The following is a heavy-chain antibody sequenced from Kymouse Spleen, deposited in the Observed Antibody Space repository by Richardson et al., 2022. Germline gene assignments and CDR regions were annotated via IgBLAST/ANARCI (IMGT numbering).Heavy chain of an antibody. D-gene: IGHD2-2*02. J-gene: IGHJ6*02. V-gene: IGHV3-73*02. CDR2: IRSKANSYAT. Sequence: EVQLVESGGGLVQPGGSLKLSCAASGFTFSGSAMHWVRQASGKGLEWVGRIRSKANSYATAYAASVKGRFTISRDDSKNTAYLQMNSLKTEDTAVYYCTRCSSTSCPGMDVWGQGTTVTVSS. CDR3: TRCSSTSCPGMDV. CDR1: GFTFSGSA.